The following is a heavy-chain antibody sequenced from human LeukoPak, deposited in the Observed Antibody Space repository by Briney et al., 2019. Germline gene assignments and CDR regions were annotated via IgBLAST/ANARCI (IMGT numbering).Heavy chain of an antibody. CDR2: IYSTGLT. Sequence: GGSLRLSCAASGFTVSGSYMSLVRQAPGKGLEWVSVIYSTGLTYYADSVKGRFTISRDNFKNTLFLQMNSLRAEDTALYYCARGLGQWPHLDYWGQGTLVTVSS. V-gene: IGHV3-53*01. D-gene: IGHD6-19*01. J-gene: IGHJ4*02. CDR3: ARGLGQWPHLDY. CDR1: GFTVSGSY.